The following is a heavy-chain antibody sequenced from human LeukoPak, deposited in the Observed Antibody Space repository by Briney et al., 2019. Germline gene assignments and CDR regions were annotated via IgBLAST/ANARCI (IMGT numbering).Heavy chain of an antibody. CDR3: ARDVGTSGWYTFDY. J-gene: IGHJ4*02. CDR2: IYYSGST. D-gene: IGHD6-19*01. V-gene: IGHV4-31*03. CDR1: GGSISSGGYY. Sequence: SETLSLTCTVSGGSISSGGYYWSWIRQHPGKGLEWIGYIYYSGSTYYNPSLKSRVIISVDTSKNQFSLKLSSVTPEDSAVYYCARDVGTSGWYTFDYWGQGTLVTVSS.